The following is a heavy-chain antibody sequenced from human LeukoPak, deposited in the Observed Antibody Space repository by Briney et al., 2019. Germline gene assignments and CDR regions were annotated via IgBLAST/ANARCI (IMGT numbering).Heavy chain of an antibody. J-gene: IGHJ4*02. D-gene: IGHD2-2*01. CDR2: IYENGGTT. Sequence: GGSLRLSCVGSGFTFRSHAMSWVRQAPEKGLEFVSGIYENGGTTYYADSVKGRFSISRDNSKNTLYLQMDSLRGEDTAVYYCAKGRNRVPAGIAAVEVPFDYWGQGTLVTVSS. V-gene: IGHV3-23*01. CDR1: GFTFRSHA. CDR3: AKGRNRVPAGIAAVEVPFDY.